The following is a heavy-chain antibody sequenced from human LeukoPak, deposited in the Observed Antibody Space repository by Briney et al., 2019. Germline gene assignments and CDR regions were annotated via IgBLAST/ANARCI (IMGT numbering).Heavy chain of an antibody. D-gene: IGHD3-22*01. CDR1: GYTFTSYA. Sequence: ASVKVSCKASGYTFTSYAMHWVRQAPGQGLEWMGWISAYNGNTNYAQKLQGRVTMTTDTSTSTAYMELRSLRSDDTAVYYCALYYYDSSGYYPRPDNWFDPWGQGTLVTVSS. V-gene: IGHV1-18*01. J-gene: IGHJ5*02. CDR2: ISAYNGNT. CDR3: ALYYYDSSGYYPRPDNWFDP.